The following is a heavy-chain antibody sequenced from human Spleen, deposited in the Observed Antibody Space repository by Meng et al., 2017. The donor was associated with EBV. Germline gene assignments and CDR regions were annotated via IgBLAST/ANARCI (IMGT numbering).Heavy chain of an antibody. CDR1: GGFISSSNW. CDR2: IYHSGST. V-gene: IGHV4-4*02. Sequence: GLMQWSGPGMVKPSATQSPTVAGAGGFISSSNWWNWVRQAPGKGLEWIGEIYHSGSTSYNPSLESRVTISIDKSKNQVSLKLTYVPAADTAVYYCAQRERWGLDPWGQGTLVTVSS. D-gene: IGHD3-16*01. J-gene: IGHJ5*02. CDR3: AQRERWGLDP.